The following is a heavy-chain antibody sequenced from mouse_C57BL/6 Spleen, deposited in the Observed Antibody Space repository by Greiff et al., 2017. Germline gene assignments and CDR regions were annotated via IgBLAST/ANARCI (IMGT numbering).Heavy chain of an antibody. CDR1: GYTFTSYG. CDR2: IYPRSGNT. Sequence: VQLVESGAELARPGASVKLSCKASGYTFTSYGISWVKQRTGQGLEWIGEIYPRSGNTYYNEKFKGKATLTADKSSSTAYMELRSLTSEDSAVYFCARPDGDYGNYIYAMDYWGQGTSVTVSS. V-gene: IGHV1-81*01. D-gene: IGHD2-1*01. J-gene: IGHJ4*01. CDR3: ARPDGDYGNYIYAMDY.